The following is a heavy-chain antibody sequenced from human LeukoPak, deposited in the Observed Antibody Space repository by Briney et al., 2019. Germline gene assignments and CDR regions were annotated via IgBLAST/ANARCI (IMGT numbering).Heavy chain of an antibody. CDR1: GFTLSSYW. J-gene: IGHJ3*02. CDR3: ARDGAGYDFWSGYYNTDAFDI. D-gene: IGHD3-3*01. V-gene: IGHV3-7*01. Sequence: GGSLRLSCAASGFTLSSYWMSWVRQAPGEGLEWVANIKQDGSEKYYVDSVKGRFTISRDNAKNSLYLQMNSLRAEDTAVYYCARDGAGYDFWSGYYNTDAFDIWGQGTMVTVSS. CDR2: IKQDGSEK.